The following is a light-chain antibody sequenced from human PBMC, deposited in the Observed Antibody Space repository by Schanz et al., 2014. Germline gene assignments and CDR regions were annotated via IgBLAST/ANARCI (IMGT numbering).Light chain of an antibody. Sequence: QSVLTQPPSVSGAPGQRVTISCTGSTSNLGASYDVHWYQQLPGAAPKLLIYANNIRPSGVPDRFSGSKSGTSASLAITGLQAEDEADYYCQSYDSSLSASVVFGGGTKLTVL. V-gene: IGLV1-40*01. CDR1: TSNLGASYD. CDR3: QSYDSSLSASVV. CDR2: ANN. J-gene: IGLJ2*01.